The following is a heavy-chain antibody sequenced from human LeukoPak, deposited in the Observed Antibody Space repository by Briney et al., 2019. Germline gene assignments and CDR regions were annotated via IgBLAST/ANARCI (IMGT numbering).Heavy chain of an antibody. V-gene: IGHV4-59*08. CDR2: IYYSGST. CDR1: GGSISSYY. D-gene: IGHD6-19*01. CDR3: ARHEGSGWFLFDY. Sequence: PSETLSLTCTVSGGSISSYYWSWIRQPPGKGLEWIGYIYYSGSTNYNPSLKSRVTISVDTSKNQFSLKLSSVTAADTAVYYCARHEGSGWFLFDYWGQGTLVTVSS. J-gene: IGHJ4*02.